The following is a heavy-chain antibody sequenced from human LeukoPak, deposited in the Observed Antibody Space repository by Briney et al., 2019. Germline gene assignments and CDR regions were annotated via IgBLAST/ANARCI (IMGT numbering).Heavy chain of an antibody. D-gene: IGHD3-10*01. CDR1: GYTFTSYG. CDR3: AREGYGSNLYYYGMDV. Sequence: ASVKVSCKASGYTFTSYGISWVRQAPGQGLEWMGWISAYNGNTNYAQKLQGRVTMTTDTSTSTAYMELRSLRSDDTAVYYCAREGYGSNLYYYGMDVWGQGTTVTVSS. J-gene: IGHJ6*02. V-gene: IGHV1-18*01. CDR2: ISAYNGNT.